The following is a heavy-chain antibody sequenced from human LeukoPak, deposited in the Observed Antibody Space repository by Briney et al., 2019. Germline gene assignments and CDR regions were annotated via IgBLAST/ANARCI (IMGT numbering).Heavy chain of an antibody. V-gene: IGHV3-20*04. CDR2: INWSGLNT. CDR3: ARTLTHSTRCYDQ. CDR1: GFIFDDFG. D-gene: IGHD2-2*01. Sequence: GGSLRLSCAASGFIFDDFGLSWVRQAPGRGLEWVSAINWSGLNTAYTDSVKGRFSISRDNAKNSLYLQMNNLTAEDTALYYCARTLTHSTRCYDQWGQGTLVTVPS. J-gene: IGHJ4*02.